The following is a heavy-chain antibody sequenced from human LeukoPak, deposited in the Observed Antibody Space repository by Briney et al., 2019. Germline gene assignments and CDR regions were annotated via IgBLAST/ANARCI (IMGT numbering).Heavy chain of an antibody. Sequence: GESLKISCKGSGYSFTSYWIGWVRQMPGKGLEWMGIIYPGDSDTRYSPSFQGQVTISADKSISTAYLQWSSLEASDTAMYYCARQYCSSTSCYGEYYFDYWGQGILVTVSS. D-gene: IGHD2-2*01. CDR2: IYPGDSDT. V-gene: IGHV5-51*01. CDR1: GYSFTSYW. CDR3: ARQYCSSTSCYGEYYFDY. J-gene: IGHJ4*02.